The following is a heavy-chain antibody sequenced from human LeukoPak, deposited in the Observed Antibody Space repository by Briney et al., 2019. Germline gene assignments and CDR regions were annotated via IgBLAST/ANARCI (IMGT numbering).Heavy chain of an antibody. CDR3: ARSGYCSSTSCYFWFDP. J-gene: IGHJ5*02. V-gene: IGHV4-59*01. CDR1: GGSISSYY. CDR2: IYYGGST. Sequence: SETLSLTCTVSGGSISSYYWSWIRQPPGKGLEWIGYIYYGGSTNYNPSLKSRVTISVDTSKNQFSLKLSSVTAADTAVYYCARSGYCSSTSCYFWFDPWGQGTLVTVSS. D-gene: IGHD2-2*01.